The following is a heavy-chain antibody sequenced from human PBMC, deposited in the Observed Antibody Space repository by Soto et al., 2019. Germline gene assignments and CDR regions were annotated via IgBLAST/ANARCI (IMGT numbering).Heavy chain of an antibody. CDR2: IYYSGST. V-gene: IGHV4-59*08. CDR3: ARHERWLPNFDY. Sequence: SETLSLTCTVSGGSISSYYWSWIRQPPGKGLEWIGYIYYSGSTNYNPSLKSRVTISVDTSKNQFSLKLSSVTAADTAVYYCARHERWLPNFDYWGKGTLVTVSS. D-gene: IGHD5-12*01. CDR1: GGSISSYY. J-gene: IGHJ4*02.